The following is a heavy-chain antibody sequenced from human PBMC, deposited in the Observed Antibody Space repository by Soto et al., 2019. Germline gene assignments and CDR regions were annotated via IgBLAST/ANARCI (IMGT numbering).Heavy chain of an antibody. CDR3: ARRLYYDSSGFEGGGMDV. J-gene: IGHJ6*02. CDR1: GGSISSSSYY. D-gene: IGHD3-22*01. V-gene: IGHV4-39*01. Sequence: PSETLSLTCTVSGGSISSSSYYWGWIRQPPGKGLEWIGSIYYSGSTYYNPSLKSRDTKSVDTSKNQYSLKLSSVTAADTALYYCARRLYYDSSGFEGGGMDVWGQGTTGT. CDR2: IYYSGST.